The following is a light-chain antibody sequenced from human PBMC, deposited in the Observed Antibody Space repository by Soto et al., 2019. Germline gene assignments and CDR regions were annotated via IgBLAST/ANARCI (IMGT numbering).Light chain of an antibody. CDR2: AAS. V-gene: IGKV1-39*01. Sequence: DIQMTQSPSSLSASVGDRVTITCRASQSISSYLNWYQQKPGKAPKLLIYAASSLQSGVPSRFSGSGSGTEFTLTISSLQPEDFATYYGQHSYSTPYTFGQGTKLEIK. CDR1: QSISSY. CDR3: QHSYSTPYT. J-gene: IGKJ2*01.